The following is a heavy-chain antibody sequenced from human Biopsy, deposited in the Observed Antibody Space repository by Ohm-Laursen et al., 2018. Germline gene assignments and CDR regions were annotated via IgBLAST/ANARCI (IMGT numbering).Heavy chain of an antibody. Sequence: ASVKVSCKASSYTFTDYNIHWMRQAPGQGLEWLGYINCKTGATTHAQKFQGTVTMTRDTSISTAYLALGSLRSADTAIYYCARDPLNGHKHFDYWGQGSLVTVSS. D-gene: IGHD2-8*01. V-gene: IGHV1-2*02. CDR1: SYTFTDYN. CDR3: ARDPLNGHKHFDY. CDR2: INCKTGAT. J-gene: IGHJ4*02.